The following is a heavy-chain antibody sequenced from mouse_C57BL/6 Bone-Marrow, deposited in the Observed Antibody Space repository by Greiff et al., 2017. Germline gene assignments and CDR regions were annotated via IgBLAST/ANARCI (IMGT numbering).Heavy chain of an antibody. CDR1: GYTFTSYW. V-gene: IGHV1-55*01. CDR3: AGMGFYAMDY. J-gene: IGHJ4*01. CDR2: IYPGSGST. Sequence: QVQLKQPGAELVQPGASVKMSCKASGYTFTSYWITWVKQRPGQGLEWIGDIYPGSGSTNYNEKFKSKATLTVDTSSSTAYRRLSSLTSEDSAVYYCAGMGFYAMDYWGQGTSVTVSS.